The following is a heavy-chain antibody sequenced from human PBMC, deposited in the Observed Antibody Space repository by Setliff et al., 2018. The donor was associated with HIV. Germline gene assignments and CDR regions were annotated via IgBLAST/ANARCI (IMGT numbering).Heavy chain of an antibody. V-gene: IGHV4-38-2*02. J-gene: IGHJ5*02. CDR2: IYHSGNT. CDR1: GDSISSDFY. Sequence: SETLSLTCTVSGDSISSDFYWGWIRQPPGKGLEWIGSIYHSGNTYYMPSLQSRVTISVDMSKNQFSLNLTSVTAADTAVYYCASRVYYYDSNNFLREEGFDPWGQGTLVTVSS. CDR3: ASRVYYYDSNNFLREEGFDP. D-gene: IGHD3-22*01.